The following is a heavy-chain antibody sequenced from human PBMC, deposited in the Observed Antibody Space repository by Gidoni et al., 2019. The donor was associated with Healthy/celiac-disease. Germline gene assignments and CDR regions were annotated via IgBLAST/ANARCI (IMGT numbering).Heavy chain of an antibody. J-gene: IGHJ6*02. D-gene: IGHD4-4*01. CDR1: GFTFSSYG. V-gene: IGHV3-33*01. CDR2: IWYDGSNK. Sequence: GRSLRLSCAASGFTFSSYGMHWVRQAPGKGLEWVAVIWYDGSNKYYADSVKGRFTISRDNSKNTLYLQMNSLRAEDTAVYYCARSLSDYSRYYYYYGMDVWGQGTTVTVSS. CDR3: ARSLSDYSRYYYYYGMDV.